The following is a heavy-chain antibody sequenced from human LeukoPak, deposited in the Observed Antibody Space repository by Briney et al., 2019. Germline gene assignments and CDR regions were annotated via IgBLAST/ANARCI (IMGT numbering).Heavy chain of an antibody. D-gene: IGHD3-10*01. Sequence: GGSLRLSCAASGFTFSSYTMNWVRQAPGKGLEWVSSISSSYSYIYYADSVKGRFTISRDDAKNSLYLQMNSLRAEDTAVYYCAKVRDMVRGVSDFDYWGQGTLVTVSS. J-gene: IGHJ4*02. V-gene: IGHV3-21*04. CDR3: AKVRDMVRGVSDFDY. CDR2: ISSSYSYI. CDR1: GFTFSSYT.